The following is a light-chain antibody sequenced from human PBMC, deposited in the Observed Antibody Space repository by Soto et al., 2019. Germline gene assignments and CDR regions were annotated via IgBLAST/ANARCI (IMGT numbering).Light chain of an antibody. V-gene: IGLV1-44*01. J-gene: IGLJ3*02. CDR1: SSNIGSNT. CDR3: ATWDDSLYTWM. Sequence: QLVLTQPPSASGTPGQRVTISCSGSSSNIGSNTVNWYQQFPGTAPKLLIYTNNQRPSGVPDRFSGSKSGTSASLAISGLQSEDEADYYCATWDDSLYTWMFGGGTKLTVL. CDR2: TNN.